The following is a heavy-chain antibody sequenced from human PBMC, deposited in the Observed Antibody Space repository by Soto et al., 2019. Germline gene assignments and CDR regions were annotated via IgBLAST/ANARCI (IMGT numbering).Heavy chain of an antibody. D-gene: IGHD6-6*01. Sequence: QVQLQESGPGLVKPSETLSLTCTVSDVSISSYYWSWIRQPPGKGLEWIGYIYYSGSTSYNPSLKSRVTISVDTSKNQFSLKLISVTAADTAVYYCARDGTAARPLDYWGQEPWSPSPQ. CDR2: IYYSGST. V-gene: IGHV4-59*01. CDR3: ARDGTAARPLDY. CDR1: DVSISSYY. J-gene: IGHJ4*01.